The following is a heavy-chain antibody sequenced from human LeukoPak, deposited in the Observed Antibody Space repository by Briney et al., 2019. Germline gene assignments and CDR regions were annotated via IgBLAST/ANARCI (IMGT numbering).Heavy chain of an antibody. D-gene: IGHD3-10*01. CDR3: ARGVRGVIIGGGYYYYYGMDV. Sequence: SETLSLTCAVSGGSVSSGSYYWSWIRQSPGKGLEWIGYIYYSGSTNYNPSLKSRVTISVDTSKNQFSLKLSSVTAADTAVYYCARGVRGVIIGGGYYYYYGMDVWGKGTTVTVSS. J-gene: IGHJ6*04. V-gene: IGHV4-61*01. CDR1: GGSVSSGSYY. CDR2: IYYSGST.